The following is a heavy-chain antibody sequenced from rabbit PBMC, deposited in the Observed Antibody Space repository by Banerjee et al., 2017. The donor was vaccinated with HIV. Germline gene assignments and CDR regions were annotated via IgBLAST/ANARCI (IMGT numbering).Heavy chain of an antibody. CDR2: IYAGSSGST. CDR3: ARLSYSYDDAGDYIRVFNL. V-gene: IGHV1S45*01. Sequence: QEQLVESGGGLVKPEGSLTLTCTASGFSFSSSYYMCWVRQAPGKGLEWIACIYAGSSGSTWYASWAKGRFSITRPSSTTVTLQMTSLTAADTATYFCARLSYSYDDAGDYIRVFNLWGPGTLVTVS. D-gene: IGHD2-1*01. J-gene: IGHJ4*01. CDR1: GFSFSSSYY.